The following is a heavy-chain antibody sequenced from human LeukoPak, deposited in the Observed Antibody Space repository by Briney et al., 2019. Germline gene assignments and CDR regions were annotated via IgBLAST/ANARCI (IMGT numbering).Heavy chain of an antibody. Sequence: PGGSLRLSCGASGFTFNRFCMSWVRQAPEKGLEWVSAIGGRGDNTWYADSVKGRFTISRDNSKNTLYLQMDSLRAEDTAMYYCAKDLWASETVIGKSRLADSWGQGTLVTVSS. CDR1: GFTFNRFC. CDR2: IGGRGDNT. J-gene: IGHJ4*02. V-gene: IGHV3-23*01. CDR3: AKDLWASETVIGKSRLADS. D-gene: IGHD2-21*01.